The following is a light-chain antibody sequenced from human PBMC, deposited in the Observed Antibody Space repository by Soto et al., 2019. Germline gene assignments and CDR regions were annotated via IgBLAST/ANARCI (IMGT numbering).Light chain of an antibody. CDR1: TGAVTSGHY. CDR2: DTS. Sequence: QAVVTQEPSLTVSPGGTVTLTCGSSTGAVTSGHYPYWFQQKPGQAPRTLIYDTSNKHSWTPARFSGSLLGGKAALTLSGAQPEDVAEYYCFLSYRGARPVVFCGGTKLTV. CDR3: FLSYRGARPVV. V-gene: IGLV7-46*01. J-gene: IGLJ2*01.